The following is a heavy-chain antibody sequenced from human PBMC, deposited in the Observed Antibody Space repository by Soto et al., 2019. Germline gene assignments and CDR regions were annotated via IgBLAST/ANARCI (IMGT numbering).Heavy chain of an antibody. CDR1: GSSITSDYYC. J-gene: IGHJ6*02. V-gene: IGHV4-30-4*02. Sequence: PSDTLSLTCTFSGSSITSDYYCWPWIRQPPGKALEWIGYLYYSGTTFYNPSLKSRVTISVDTSKNQFSLKLSSVTAADTAVYYCARSQWLRGYYYYYGMDVWGQGTTVTV. D-gene: IGHD5-12*01. CDR3: ARSQWLRGYYYYYGMDV. CDR2: LYYSGTT.